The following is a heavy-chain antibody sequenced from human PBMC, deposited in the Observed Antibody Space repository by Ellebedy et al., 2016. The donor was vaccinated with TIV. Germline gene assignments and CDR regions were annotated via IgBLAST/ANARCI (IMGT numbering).Heavy chain of an antibody. CDR1: GGSFSGYY. V-gene: IGHV4-34*01. CDR3: ARISSLDTGMVGPYYGTDV. J-gene: IGHJ6*02. D-gene: IGHD5-18*01. Sequence: SETLSLTCAVYGGSFSGYYWSWIRQPPGKGLEWIGEFNHIGSTNYNPSLKSRVTVSVDTSTNQFSLKLSSVTAADTAVYYCARISSLDTGMVGPYYGTDVWGQGTTVTVSS. CDR2: FNHIGST.